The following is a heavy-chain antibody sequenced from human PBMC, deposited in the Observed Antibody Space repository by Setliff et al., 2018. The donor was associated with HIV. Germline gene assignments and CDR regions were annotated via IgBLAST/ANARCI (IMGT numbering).Heavy chain of an antibody. CDR2: IIPIFGTA. Sequence: SVKVSCKASGGTFNSYAINWVRQAPGQGLEWMGGIIPIFGTANYAQKFQGRVTITADESTSTAYMELRNLRSEDTAVYKCARGSFCGGDCYSPFDYWGQGMLVTVSS. V-gene: IGHV1-69*13. CDR1: GGTFNSYA. D-gene: IGHD2-21*02. J-gene: IGHJ4*02. CDR3: ARGSFCGGDCYSPFDY.